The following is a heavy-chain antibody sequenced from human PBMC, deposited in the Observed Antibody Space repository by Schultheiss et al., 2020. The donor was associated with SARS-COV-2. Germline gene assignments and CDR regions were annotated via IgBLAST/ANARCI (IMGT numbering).Heavy chain of an antibody. V-gene: IGHV3-48*02. J-gene: IGHJ5*02. CDR3: ARDPLVHHRQDCSGGSCYHSNWFDP. CDR1: GFTFSSYE. Sequence: GGSLRLSCAASGFTFSSYEMNWVRQAPGKGLEWVSYISSSSSTIYYADSVKGRFTISRDNAKNSLYLQMNSLRDEDTAVYYCARDPLVHHRQDCSGGSCYHSNWFDPWGQGTLVTVSS. D-gene: IGHD2-15*01. CDR2: ISSSSSTI.